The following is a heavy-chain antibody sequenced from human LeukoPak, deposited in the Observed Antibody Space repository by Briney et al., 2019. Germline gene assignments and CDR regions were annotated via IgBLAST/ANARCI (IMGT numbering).Heavy chain of an antibody. D-gene: IGHD3-16*01. Sequence: GASVKVSCKASGYTFSGYYLHWVRQAPGQGLEWMGRINPNSGGTKSADSFQGRVTMTRDTSISTAYMELSRLRSDDTAIYYCARDKKINTWLYGGCDSWGQGTPVTVSS. J-gene: IGHJ4*02. CDR2: INPNSGGT. CDR1: GYTFSGYY. CDR3: ARDKKINTWLYGGCDS. V-gene: IGHV1-2*02.